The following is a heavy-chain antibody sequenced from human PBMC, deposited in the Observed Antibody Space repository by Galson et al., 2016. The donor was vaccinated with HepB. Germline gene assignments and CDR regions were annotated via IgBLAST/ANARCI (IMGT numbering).Heavy chain of an antibody. J-gene: IGHJ4*02. CDR2: FIPFSDTI. V-gene: IGHV1-69*13. CDR1: GGTFSTYA. CDR3: AKDQDASGNFYFDY. D-gene: IGHD6-19*01. Sequence: SVKVSCKASGGTFSTYAINWVRQAPGHGLEWMGGFIPFSDTIHYAQNFQGRLKITADGSATTAYMDLSSLRSEDTAVYYCAKDQDASGNFYFDYWGQGTLVTVSS.